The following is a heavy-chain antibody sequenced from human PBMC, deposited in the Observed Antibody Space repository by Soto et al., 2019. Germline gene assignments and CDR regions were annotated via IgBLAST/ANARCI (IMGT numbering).Heavy chain of an antibody. J-gene: IGHJ4*02. CDR2: IKQDGSEK. Sequence: PGGSLRLSCAASGFTFSSYWMSWVRQAPGKGLEWVANIKQDGSEKYYVDSVKGRFTISRDNAKNSLYLQMNSLRAEDTAVYYWATDGGYSYGPQGYWGQRTLVTVSS. CDR3: ATDGGYSYGPQGY. D-gene: IGHD5-18*01. V-gene: IGHV3-7*03. CDR1: GFTFSSYW.